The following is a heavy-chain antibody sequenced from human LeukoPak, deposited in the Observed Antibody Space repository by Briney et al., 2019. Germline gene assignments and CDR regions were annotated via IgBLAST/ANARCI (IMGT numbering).Heavy chain of an antibody. CDR1: GGSISSSSYY. J-gene: IGHJ4*02. D-gene: IGHD3-22*01. V-gene: IGHV4-39*01. Sequence: PSETLSLTCTVSGGSISSSSYYWGWIRQPPGKGLEWIGSIYYSGSTYYNPSLKSRVAISVDTSKNQFSLKLSSVTAADTAVYYCARPRCYDSSGYDYWGQGTLVTVSS. CDR2: IYYSGST. CDR3: ARPRCYDSSGYDY.